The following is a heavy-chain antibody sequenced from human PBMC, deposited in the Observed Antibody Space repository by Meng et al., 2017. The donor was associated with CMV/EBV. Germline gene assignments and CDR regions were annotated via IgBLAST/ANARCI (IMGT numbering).Heavy chain of an antibody. CDR1: GYTFTSYG. J-gene: IGHJ6*02. D-gene: IGHD3-3*01. V-gene: IGHV1-18*01. CDR2: ISAYNGNT. Sequence: ASVKVSCKASGYTFTSYGISWVRQAPGQGLEWMGWISAYNGNTNYAQKLQGRVTMTTDTSTSTACMELRSLRSDDTAVYYCARDLQLNLRFLEWLPLGGNYYYGMDVWGQGTTVTVSS. CDR3: ARDLQLNLRFLEWLPLGGNYYYGMDV.